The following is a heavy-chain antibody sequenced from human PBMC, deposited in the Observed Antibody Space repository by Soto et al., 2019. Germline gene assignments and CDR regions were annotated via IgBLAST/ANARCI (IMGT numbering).Heavy chain of an antibody. J-gene: IGHJ6*02. V-gene: IGHV3-53*01. Sequence: LRLSCAASGFTVSSNYMGLVRQAPLKGLEWVSVIYSGGSTYYADSVKGRFTISRDNSKNTLYLQMNSLRAEDTAVYYCARDLGPGVDYYYGMDVWGQGTTVTVSS. CDR1: GFTVSSNY. CDR2: IYSGGST. D-gene: IGHD2-15*01. CDR3: ARDLGPGVDYYYGMDV.